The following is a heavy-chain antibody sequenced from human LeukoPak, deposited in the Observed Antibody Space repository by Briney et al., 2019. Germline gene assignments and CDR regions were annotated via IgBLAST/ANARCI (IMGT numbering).Heavy chain of an antibody. CDR3: ARDASVRPYYYDSSGYYGTSGAFDI. CDR1: GFTFSSYS. Sequence: GGSLRLSCAASGFTFSSYSMNWVRQAPEKGLEWVSSISSSSSYIYYADSVKGRFTISRDNAKNSLYLQMNSLRAEDTAVYYCARDASVRPYYYDSSGYYGTSGAFDIWGQGTMVTVSS. D-gene: IGHD3-22*01. J-gene: IGHJ3*02. V-gene: IGHV3-21*01. CDR2: ISSSSSYI.